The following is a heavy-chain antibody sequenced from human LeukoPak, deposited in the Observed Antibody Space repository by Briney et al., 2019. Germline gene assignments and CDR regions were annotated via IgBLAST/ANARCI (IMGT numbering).Heavy chain of an antibody. J-gene: IGHJ4*02. CDR2: IYSGGST. D-gene: IGHD3-22*01. V-gene: IGHV3-53*01. Sequence: GGSLRLSCAASGFTVSSNYMSWVRQAPGKGLDWVSVIYSGGSTYYADSVKGRFTISRDNSKNTLYLQMNSLRAEDTAVYYCARVNYYDSSGLRDYWGQGTLVTVSS. CDR3: ARVNYYDSSGLRDY. CDR1: GFTVSSNY.